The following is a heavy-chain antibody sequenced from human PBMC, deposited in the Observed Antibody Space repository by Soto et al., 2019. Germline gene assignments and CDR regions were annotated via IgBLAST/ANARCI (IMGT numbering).Heavy chain of an antibody. CDR3: AREVLWSRYFDF. Sequence: HPGGSLRLSCAASGFIFSNYVMYWVRQAPGKGLEWVAFMSYDGTTKYYADSVKGRFTISRDNSKNTLYLQMNNLRPEDTGVYYYAREVLWSRYFDFWGQGTLVTVSS. CDR1: GFIFSNYV. CDR2: MSYDGTTK. D-gene: IGHD2-21*01. J-gene: IGHJ4*02. V-gene: IGHV3-30-3*01.